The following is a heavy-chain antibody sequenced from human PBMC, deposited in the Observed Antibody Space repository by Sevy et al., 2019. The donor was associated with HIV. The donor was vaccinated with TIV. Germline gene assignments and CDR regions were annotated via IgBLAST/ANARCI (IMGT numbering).Heavy chain of an antibody. D-gene: IGHD5-18*01. CDR3: ARGKSGYGYGLDY. Sequence: GGSLRLSCAASGFPVSSNYMSWVRQAPGKGLEWVAVIYSDGSTYHADSVKGRFTISRDNSKNTIYLQMNSLRVEDTAVYYCARGKSGYGYGLDYWGQGTLVTVSS. J-gene: IGHJ4*02. CDR1: GFPVSSNY. V-gene: IGHV3-66*01. CDR2: IYSDGST.